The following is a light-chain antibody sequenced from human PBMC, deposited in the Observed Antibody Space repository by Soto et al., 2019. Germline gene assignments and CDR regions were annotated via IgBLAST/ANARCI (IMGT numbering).Light chain of an antibody. CDR2: DAS. V-gene: IGKV3-11*01. Sequence: EIVLTHSAATLSLSKGEGATLSCRASQSVGSYLAWYQQKLGQAPRLLIYDASKRATGIPARFSGSGSGTDFTLTINSLEPEDFAVYYCQLRNYWPIPFCQGRRLEI. CDR1: QSVGSY. J-gene: IGKJ5*01. CDR3: QLRNYWPIP.